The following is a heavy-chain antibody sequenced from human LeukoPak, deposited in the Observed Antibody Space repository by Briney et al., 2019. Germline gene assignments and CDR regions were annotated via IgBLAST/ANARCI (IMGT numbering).Heavy chain of an antibody. CDR3: ARVDSSSWYGPSSLGHYYYYMDV. J-gene: IGHJ6*03. V-gene: IGHV4-34*01. Sequence: SETLSLTCAVYGGSFSGYYWSWIRQPPGKGLEWIGEINHSGSTNYNPSLKSRVTISVDTSKNQSSLKLSSVTAADTAVYYCARVDSSSWYGPSSLGHYYYYMDVWGKGTTVTVSS. D-gene: IGHD6-13*01. CDR2: INHSGST. CDR1: GGSFSGYY.